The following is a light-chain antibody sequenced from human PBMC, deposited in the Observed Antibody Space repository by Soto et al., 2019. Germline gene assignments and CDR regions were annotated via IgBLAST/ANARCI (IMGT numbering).Light chain of an antibody. J-gene: IGLJ2*01. CDR1: NIGSKS. Sequence: SYELTQPPSVSVAPGKTARITCGGTNIGSKSVHWYQQKPGQAPVLVIYYDSDRPSGIPERFSGSNSENTATLTISRVEAGDEADYYCQVWDSSSLVVFGGGTKLTVL. CDR2: YDS. V-gene: IGLV3-21*04. CDR3: QVWDSSSLVV.